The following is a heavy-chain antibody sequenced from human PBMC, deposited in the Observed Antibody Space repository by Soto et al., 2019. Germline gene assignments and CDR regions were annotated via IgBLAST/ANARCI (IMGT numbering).Heavy chain of an antibody. D-gene: IGHD3-9*01. CDR2: MHTGGNEK. J-gene: IGHJ5*02. CDR1: GFTFSYYG. CDR3: ARDADTTGHYRLCDL. Sequence: QVQLVESGGGVVQPGGSLRLSCAASGFTFSYYGFHWVRQAPGKGLEWVAVMHTGGNEKYYVDSVKGRFTVSRDDSRNMVYLQMSGLRAEDTAEYFCARDADTTGHYRLCDLWGRGALVAVS. V-gene: IGHV3-33*08.